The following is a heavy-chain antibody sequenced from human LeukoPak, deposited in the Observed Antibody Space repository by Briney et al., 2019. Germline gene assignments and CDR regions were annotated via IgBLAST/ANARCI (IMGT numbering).Heavy chain of an antibody. V-gene: IGHV4-39*01. D-gene: IGHD3-10*01. Sequence: SETLSLTCTVSGVSISSSNSYWGWIRQPPGKGLEWIGSIYYSGTTYYNPSLKSRVTISVDTSKNQFSLKLSSVTAADTALYYCAKHYMGSSYNHGLDCWGQGTLVTVSS. J-gene: IGHJ4*02. CDR2: IYYSGTT. CDR1: GVSISSSNSY. CDR3: AKHYMGSSYNHGLDC.